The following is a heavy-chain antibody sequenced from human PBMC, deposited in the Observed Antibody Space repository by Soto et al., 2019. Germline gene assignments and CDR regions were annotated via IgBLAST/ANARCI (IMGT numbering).Heavy chain of an antibody. CDR2: IIPIFGTA. J-gene: IGHJ4*02. V-gene: IGHV1-69*05. Sequence: ASVKVSCKASGGTFSSYAISWVRQAPGQGLEWMGGIIPIFGTANYAQKFQGRVTMTRDTSTSTVYMELSSLRSEDTAVYYCARVGTPTYDSSGYYRQDFDYWGRGTLVTVSS. CDR3: ARVGTPTYDSSGYYRQDFDY. D-gene: IGHD3-22*01. CDR1: GGTFSSYA.